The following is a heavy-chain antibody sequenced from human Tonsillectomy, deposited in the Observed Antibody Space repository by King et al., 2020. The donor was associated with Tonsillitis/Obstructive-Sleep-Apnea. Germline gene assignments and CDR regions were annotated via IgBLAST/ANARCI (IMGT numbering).Heavy chain of an antibody. CDR2: TRNKANSYTT. D-gene: IGHD3-3*01. V-gene: IGHV3-72*01. Sequence: VQLVESGGGLVQPGGSLRLSCAASGFTFSDHYMDWVRQAPGKGLEWVGRTRNKANSYTTEYAASVKGRFTISRDDSKNSLYLQMNSLKTEDTAVYYCAGEDYDFWSGWGYYYYYMDVWGKGTTVTVSS. J-gene: IGHJ6*03. CDR1: GFTFSDHY. CDR3: AGEDYDFWSGWGYYYYYMDV.